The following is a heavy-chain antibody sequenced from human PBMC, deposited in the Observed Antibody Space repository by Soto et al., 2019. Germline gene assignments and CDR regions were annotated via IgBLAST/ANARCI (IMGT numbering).Heavy chain of an antibody. CDR1: VFTFSRYG. D-gene: IGHD3-22*01. J-gene: IGHJ4*02. CDR2: ISYDGSNK. CDR3: AKDVTMIEGYFDY. V-gene: IGHV3-30*18. Sequence: PGGSLRLSCAASVFTFSRYGMHWVRQAPGKGLEWVAVISYDGSNKYYADSVKGRFTISRDNSKNTLYLQMNSLRAEDTAVYYRAKDVTMIEGYFDYGAQETLVTVS.